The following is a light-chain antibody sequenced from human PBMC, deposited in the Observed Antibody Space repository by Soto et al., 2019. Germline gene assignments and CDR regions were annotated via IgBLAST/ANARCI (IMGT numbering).Light chain of an antibody. V-gene: IGLV2-14*02. CDR1: NSDVGSYNF. J-gene: IGLJ2*01. CDR2: EVS. Sequence: QSALTQPASVSGSPGQSITISCTGTNSDVGSYNFVSWYQQYPGKAPKLMIYEVSNRPSGVSNRFSGSKSGNTASLTISGLQAEDEADYYCSSYTSSSSVVFGGGTKLTVL. CDR3: SSYTSSSSVV.